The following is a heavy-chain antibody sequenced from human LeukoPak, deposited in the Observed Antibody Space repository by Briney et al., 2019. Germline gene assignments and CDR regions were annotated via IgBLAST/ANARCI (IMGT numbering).Heavy chain of an antibody. CDR1: GFTLSSYA. D-gene: IGHD6-19*01. CDR2: MSDSGGNT. J-gene: IGHJ4*02. Sequence: GGSLRLSCAASGFTLSSYAMSWVRQAPGKGLEWVAAMSDSGGNTYYADSVKGRFTISGDNAKNTLYLHMNSLTAEDTAVYYCAKDRSVLAVAGFDFWGQGTLVTVSS. V-gene: IGHV3-23*01. CDR3: AKDRSVLAVAGFDF.